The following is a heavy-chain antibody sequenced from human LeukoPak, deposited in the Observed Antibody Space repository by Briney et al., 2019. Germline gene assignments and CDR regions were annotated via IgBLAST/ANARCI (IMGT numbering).Heavy chain of an antibody. D-gene: IGHD3-22*01. Sequence: PSETLSLTCAVYGGSFSGYYWSWIRQPPGKGLEWIGEINHSGSTNYNPSLKSRVTISVDTSKNQFSLKLSSVTAADTAVYYCARSPRDYYDGSGYADYWGQGTLVTVSS. CDR2: INHSGST. CDR3: ARSPRDYYDGSGYADY. J-gene: IGHJ4*02. CDR1: GGSFSGYY. V-gene: IGHV4-34*01.